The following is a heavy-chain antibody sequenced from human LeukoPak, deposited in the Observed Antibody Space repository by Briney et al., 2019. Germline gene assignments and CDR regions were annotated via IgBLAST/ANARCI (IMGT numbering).Heavy chain of an antibody. D-gene: IGHD3-10*01. Sequence: SQTLSLTCNVSGGSISSYYSSWIRHPAGKGLEWEGLIYNIGKNNYNPSLKRRALISVDKSKNILSLKLVSVTAADTAVYFCARDSERPPYYYYYMDVWGRGTTVTVSS. CDR3: ARDSERPPYYYYYMDV. V-gene: IGHV4-4*07. CDR2: IYNIGKN. CDR1: GGSISSYY. J-gene: IGHJ6*03.